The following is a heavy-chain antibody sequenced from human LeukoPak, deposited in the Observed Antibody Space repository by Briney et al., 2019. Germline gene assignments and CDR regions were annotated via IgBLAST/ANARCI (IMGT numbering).Heavy chain of an antibody. CDR1: GFTFSSYE. J-gene: IGHJ5*02. CDR3: ARLPKYDILTANWFDP. D-gene: IGHD3-9*01. CDR2: ISSSGSTI. Sequence: GGSLRLSCAASGFTFSSYEMNWVRQAAGKGLEWVSYISSSGSTIYYADSVKGRFTISRDNAKNSLYLQMNSLRAEDTAVYYCARLPKYDILTANWFDPWGQGTLVTVSS. V-gene: IGHV3-48*03.